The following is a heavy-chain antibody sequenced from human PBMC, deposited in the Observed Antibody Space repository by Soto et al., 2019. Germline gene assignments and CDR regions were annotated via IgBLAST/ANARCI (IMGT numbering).Heavy chain of an antibody. CDR3: AREGPHDAFDI. Sequence: QVQLVQSGAEVKKPGSSVNVSCKASGGTFSSYAISWVRQAPGQGLEWMGGIIPIFGTANYAQKFQGRVTITADNSTSTAYMELSSLRSEYTAVYYFAREGPHDAFDIWGQGTXVXXSS. V-gene: IGHV1-69*06. CDR2: IIPIFGTA. J-gene: IGHJ3*02. CDR1: GGTFSSYA.